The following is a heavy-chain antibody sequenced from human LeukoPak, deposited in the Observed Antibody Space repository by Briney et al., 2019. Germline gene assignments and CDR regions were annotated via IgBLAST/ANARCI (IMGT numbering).Heavy chain of an antibody. CDR2: IFPGDSDT. Sequence: GESLKISCKGSGNSFISYWIGWVRQMPGKGLEWMGIIFPGDSDTRSSPSFQGQVTISADKSISTAYLQWSSLKASDSAMYYCTRMRFSTTGTTGFDYWGQGTLVTVSS. CDR3: TRMRFSTTGTTGFDY. J-gene: IGHJ4*02. CDR1: GNSFISYW. V-gene: IGHV5-51*01. D-gene: IGHD1-1*01.